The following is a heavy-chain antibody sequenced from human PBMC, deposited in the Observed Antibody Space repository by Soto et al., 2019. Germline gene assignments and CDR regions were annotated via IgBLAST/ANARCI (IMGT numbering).Heavy chain of an antibody. V-gene: IGHV5-51*01. CDR3: VRHFDSSGYYPDY. D-gene: IGHD3-22*01. CDR1: GYRFTSYW. Sequence: GESLKISCQGSGYRFTSYWIAWVRQMPGKGLEWVGVIYPGDSDVKYSPSFEGHITISVDRSDSTAYLQWTSLKASDTAMYFCVRHFDSSGYYPDYWGQGTQVTVSS. CDR2: IYPGDSDV. J-gene: IGHJ4*02.